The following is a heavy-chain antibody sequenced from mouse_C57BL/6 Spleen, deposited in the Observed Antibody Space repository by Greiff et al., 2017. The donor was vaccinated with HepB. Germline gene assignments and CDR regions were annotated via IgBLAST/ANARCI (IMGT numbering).Heavy chain of an antibody. CDR3: ARDYSNYLFAY. CDR2: ISYDGSN. D-gene: IGHD2-5*01. V-gene: IGHV3-6*01. J-gene: IGHJ3*01. Sequence: VQLKQSGPGLVKPSQSLSLTCSVTGYSITSGYYWNWIRQFPGNKLEWMGYISYDGSNNYNPSLKNRISITRDTSKNQFFLKLNSVTTEDTATYYCARDYSNYLFAYWGQGTLVTVSA. CDR1: GYSITSGYY.